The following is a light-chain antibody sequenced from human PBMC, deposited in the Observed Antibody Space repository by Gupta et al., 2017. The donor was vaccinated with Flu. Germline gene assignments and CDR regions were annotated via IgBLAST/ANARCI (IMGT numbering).Light chain of an antibody. CDR1: SGRIASND. V-gene: IGLV6-57*01. CDR2: EDN. Sequence: FMLTQPHSGSESPGKTVTISCTRSSGRIASNDVQWYQQLPGRPPTIVIYEDNQRPSGVPDRFSGSNDSSSNSASLTIAVVKAEDDDDYYCQSDDSSTLVFGGGTKLTVL. CDR3: QSDDSSTLV. J-gene: IGLJ2*01.